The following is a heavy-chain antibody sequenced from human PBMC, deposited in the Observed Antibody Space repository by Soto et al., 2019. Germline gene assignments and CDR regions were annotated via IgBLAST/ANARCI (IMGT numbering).Heavy chain of an antibody. CDR2: ISGNGGSS. J-gene: IGHJ5*02. V-gene: IGHV3-23*01. Sequence: GGSLRLSCAASGFTFTSHAMSWVRQAPGRGLEWVSSISGNGGSSYYADSVKGRFVISRDNSHNTLYPQMNSLRAEDTAVYYCAKDPYFGSEAYPNWFDPWGQGALVTVSS. CDR1: GFTFTSHA. CDR3: AKDPYFGSEAYPNWFDP. D-gene: IGHD3-10*01.